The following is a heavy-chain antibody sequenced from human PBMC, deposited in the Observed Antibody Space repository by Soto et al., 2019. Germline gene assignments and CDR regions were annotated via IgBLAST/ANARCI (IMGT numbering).Heavy chain of an antibody. D-gene: IGHD3-3*01. Sequence: EVQLVESGGGLVQPGRSLRLSCAASGFTFDDYAMHWVRHAPGKGLEWVSGISWNSGSIGYADSVKGRFTISTDNAKNSLYLQMNGIRAADTALYYCTKGIAFGVVAQGFDYWGQGTLVTVCS. V-gene: IGHV3-9*01. CDR2: ISWNSGSI. CDR3: TKGIAFGVVAQGFDY. J-gene: IGHJ4*02. CDR1: GFTFDDYA.